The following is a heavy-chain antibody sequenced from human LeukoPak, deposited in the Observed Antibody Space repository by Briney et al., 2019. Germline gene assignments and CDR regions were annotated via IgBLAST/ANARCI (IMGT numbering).Heavy chain of an antibody. CDR1: GGTFSSYA. D-gene: IGHD5-24*01. CDR2: INPSGGST. CDR3: ARDRVRDGYNFGYFDY. Sequence: ASVKVSCKASGGTFSSYAISWVRQAPGQGLEWMGIINPSGGSTSYAQKFQGRVTMTRDTSTSTVYMELSSLRSEDTAVYYCARDRVRDGYNFGYFDYWGQGTLVTVSS. V-gene: IGHV1-46*01. J-gene: IGHJ4*02.